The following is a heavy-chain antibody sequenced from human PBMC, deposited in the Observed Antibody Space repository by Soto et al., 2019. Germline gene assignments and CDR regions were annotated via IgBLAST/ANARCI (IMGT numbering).Heavy chain of an antibody. CDR2: IYYSGST. J-gene: IGHJ4*02. CDR1: GGSISSSSYN. CDR3: ARPAYYYDSSGYYSYYFDY. Sequence: PSETLSLTCTVSGGSISSSSYNWGWIRQPPGKGLEWIGSIYYSGSTYYNPSLKSRVTISVDTSKNQFSLKLSSVTAADTAVYYCARPAYYYDSSGYYSYYFDYWGQGTLVTVSS. D-gene: IGHD3-22*01. V-gene: IGHV4-39*01.